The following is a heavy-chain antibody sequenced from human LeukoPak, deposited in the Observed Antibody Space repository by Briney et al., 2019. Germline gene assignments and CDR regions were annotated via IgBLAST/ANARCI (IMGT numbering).Heavy chain of an antibody. Sequence: SETLSLTCTVSGGSISSGSYYWSWIRQPAGKGLEWIGRIYTSGSTNYNPSLKSRVAISVDTSKNQFSLKLSSVTAADTAVYYWAGGYGSSGYYFDSWAQGPL. V-gene: IGHV4-61*02. CDR1: GGSISSGSYY. J-gene: IGHJ4*02. D-gene: IGHD6-13*01. CDR2: IYTSGST. CDR3: AGGYGSSGYYFDS.